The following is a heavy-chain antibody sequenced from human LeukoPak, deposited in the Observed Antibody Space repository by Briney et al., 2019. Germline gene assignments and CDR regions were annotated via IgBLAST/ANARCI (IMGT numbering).Heavy chain of an antibody. Sequence: GASVKVSCKASGGTFSRYAISWVRQAPGQGLEWMGRIIPILGIANYAQKFQGRVTITADKSTSTAYMELSSLRSEDTAVYYCARDHVYSSSWTEVDYWGQGTLVTVSS. CDR1: GGTFSRYA. CDR2: IIPILGIA. CDR3: ARDHVYSSSWTEVDY. J-gene: IGHJ4*02. D-gene: IGHD6-13*01. V-gene: IGHV1-69*04.